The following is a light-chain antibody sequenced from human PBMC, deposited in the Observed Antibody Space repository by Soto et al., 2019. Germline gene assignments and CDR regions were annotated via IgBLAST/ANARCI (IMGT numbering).Light chain of an antibody. CDR2: GIS. V-gene: IGKV3-20*01. J-gene: IGKJ5*01. Sequence: DIVTTQSPATLSVSPGERATLSCRAGQGVTTNFAWYQQKSGQSPRLLIYGISSRANGIPDRFSGSGSGTDFTLTISRLEPEDYAVYYCQQYDVSPPITFGQGTRLEIK. CDR3: QQYDVSPPIT. CDR1: QGVTTN.